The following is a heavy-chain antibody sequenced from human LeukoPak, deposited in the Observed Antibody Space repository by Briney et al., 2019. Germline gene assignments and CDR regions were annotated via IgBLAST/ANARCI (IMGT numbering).Heavy chain of an antibody. CDR1: GFTFSDYY. Sequence: GGSLRLSCAASGFTFSDYYMSWIRQAPGKGLEWVSYISSSGSTIYYADSVKGRFTISRDNARNSLYLQMNSLRAEDTAVYYCAGDERTAIFAFDIWGQGTIVTVSS. V-gene: IGHV3-11*01. CDR3: AGDERTAIFAFDI. D-gene: IGHD2-21*02. CDR2: ISSSGSTI. J-gene: IGHJ3*02.